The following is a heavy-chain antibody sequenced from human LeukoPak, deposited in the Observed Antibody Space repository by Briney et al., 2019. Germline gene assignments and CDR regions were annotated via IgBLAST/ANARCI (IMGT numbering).Heavy chain of an antibody. Sequence: GGSLPHLYAASGFTFSSYDMSWVRQGPGKGLEWVSYISSSGSTIYYADPVNGRFIISRDNAKNSLYLQMNSLRAEDTAVYYCARDVSGMHGLLNYWGQGTLVTVSS. V-gene: IGHV3-48*01. CDR1: GFTFSSYD. D-gene: IGHD1-26*01. J-gene: IGHJ4*02. CDR3: ARDVSGMHGLLNY. CDR2: ISSSGSTI.